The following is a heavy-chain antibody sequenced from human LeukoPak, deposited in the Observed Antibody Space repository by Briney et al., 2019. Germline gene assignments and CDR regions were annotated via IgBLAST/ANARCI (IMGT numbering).Heavy chain of an antibody. Sequence: ASVKVSCKASGGTFSSYAISWVRQAPGQGLEWMGGIIPIFGTANYAQKFQGRVTITADESTSTAYMELSSLRPEDTAVYYCARGAYSGSYYADFWGQGTLVTVSS. D-gene: IGHD1-26*01. J-gene: IGHJ4*02. CDR3: ARGAYSGSYYADF. CDR1: GGTFSSYA. CDR2: IIPIFGTA. V-gene: IGHV1-69*13.